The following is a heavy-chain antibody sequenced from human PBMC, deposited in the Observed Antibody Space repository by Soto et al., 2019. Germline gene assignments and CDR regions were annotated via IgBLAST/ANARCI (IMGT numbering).Heavy chain of an antibody. V-gene: IGHV3-30-3*01. CDR3: ARDLTGTNRNGWFDP. Sequence: PGGSLRLSCAASGFTFSSYAMHWVRQAPGKGLEWVAVISYDGSNKYYADSVKGRFTISRDNSKNTLYLQMNSLRAEDTAVYYCARDLTGTNRNGWFDPWGQGTLVTVSS. CDR1: GFTFSSYA. J-gene: IGHJ5*02. D-gene: IGHD1-7*01. CDR2: ISYDGSNK.